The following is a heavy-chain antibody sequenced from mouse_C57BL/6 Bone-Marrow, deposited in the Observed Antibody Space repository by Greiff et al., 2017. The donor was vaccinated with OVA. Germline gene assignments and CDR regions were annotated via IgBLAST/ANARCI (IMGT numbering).Heavy chain of an antibody. J-gene: IGHJ1*03. Sequence: EVQLVESGGGLVKPGGSLKLSCAASGFTFSSYAMSWVRQTPEKRLEWVATISDGGSYTYYPDNVKGRFTISRDNAKNNLYLQMSHLKSEDTAMYYWARDSDYDYDNWYFDVWGTGTTVTVSS. CDR1: GFTFSSYA. CDR2: ISDGGSYT. D-gene: IGHD2-4*01. CDR3: ARDSDYDYDNWYFDV. V-gene: IGHV5-4*01.